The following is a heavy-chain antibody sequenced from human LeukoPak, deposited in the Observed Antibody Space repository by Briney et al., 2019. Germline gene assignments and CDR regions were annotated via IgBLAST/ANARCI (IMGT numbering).Heavy chain of an antibody. Sequence: GGSLRLSRAASGFTLSAYWMSWVRHLPGKGLQWVANIKQDAGEIRYVDSVKDRFTISRDNAKNSVYLQMNSLRAEDTGVYYCARLGSSWDFFDFWGQGTLVTVS. J-gene: IGHJ4*02. CDR3: ARLGSSWDFFDF. D-gene: IGHD6-13*01. V-gene: IGHV3-7*01. CDR2: IKQDAGEI. CDR1: GFTLSAYW.